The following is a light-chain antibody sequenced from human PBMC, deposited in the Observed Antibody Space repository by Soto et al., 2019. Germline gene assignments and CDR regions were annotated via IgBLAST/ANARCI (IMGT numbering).Light chain of an antibody. J-gene: IGKJ4*01. CDR2: GAS. CDR1: QSVSSN. V-gene: IGKV3-15*01. Sequence: EIVMTQSPATLSVSPGERVTLSCRASQSVSSNLAWYQQKPGQAPRLLIYGASTRATGIPARFSGSGSGTDFTLTINSLQSEDFSAYYCQQYDDWRPLTFGGGTKVEIK. CDR3: QQYDDWRPLT.